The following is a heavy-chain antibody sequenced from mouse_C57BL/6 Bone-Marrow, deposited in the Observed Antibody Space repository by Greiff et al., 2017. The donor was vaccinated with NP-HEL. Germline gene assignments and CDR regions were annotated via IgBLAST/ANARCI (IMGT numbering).Heavy chain of an antibody. CDR3: ARGYGNYVYAMDY. J-gene: IGHJ4*01. D-gene: IGHD2-10*02. Sequence: EVQLQESGPGLVKPSQSLSLTCSVTGYSITSGYYWNWIRQFPGNKLEWMGYISYDGSNNYNPSLKNRISITRDTSKNQFFLKLNSVTTEDTATYYCARGYGNYVYAMDYWGQGTSVTVSS. CDR1: GYSITSGYY. CDR2: ISYDGSN. V-gene: IGHV3-6*01.